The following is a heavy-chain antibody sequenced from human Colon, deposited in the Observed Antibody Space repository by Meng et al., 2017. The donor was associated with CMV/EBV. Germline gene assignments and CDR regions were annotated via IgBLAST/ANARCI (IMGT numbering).Heavy chain of an antibody. D-gene: IGHD6-13*01. J-gene: IGHJ5*02. CDR2: INDSGST. V-gene: IGHV4-34*01. Sequence: ESLKISCAGSGFTFDSYSMNWVRQTPGKGLEWIAEINDSGSTNYNPSLSSRVTISLDTSNNHFSLKLASVTAADTAVYYCARGGRAALRPWRATWFDPWGQGTLVTVSS. CDR1: GFTFDSYS. CDR3: ARGGRAALRPWRATWFDP.